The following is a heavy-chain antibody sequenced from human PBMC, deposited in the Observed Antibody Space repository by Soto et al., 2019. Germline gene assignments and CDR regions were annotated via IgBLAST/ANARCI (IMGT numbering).Heavy chain of an antibody. J-gene: IGHJ5*02. Sequence: SVKVSCKASGGTFSSYAISWVRQAPGQGLEWMGGIIPIFGTANYAQKFQGRVTITADESTSTAYMELSSLRSEDTAVYYCARDKRAVAGKGYNWFDHWGQGALVTVSS. D-gene: IGHD6-19*01. CDR3: ARDKRAVAGKGYNWFDH. CDR2: IIPIFGTA. V-gene: IGHV1-69*13. CDR1: GGTFSSYA.